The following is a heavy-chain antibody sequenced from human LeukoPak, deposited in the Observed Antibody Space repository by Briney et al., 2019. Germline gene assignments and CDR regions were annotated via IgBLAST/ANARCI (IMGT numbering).Heavy chain of an antibody. CDR3: AKGLVDTSGYYSSPLDY. V-gene: IGHV3-9*01. J-gene: IGHJ4*02. D-gene: IGHD3-22*01. Sequence: PGRSLRLSCAASGFTFDDYAMHWVRQAPGKGLEWVSGISWHSGSIGYADSVKGRFTISGDNAKNSLYLQMNSLRADDTALYYCAKGLVDTSGYYSSPLDYWGQGTLVTVSS. CDR1: GFTFDDYA. CDR2: ISWHSGSI.